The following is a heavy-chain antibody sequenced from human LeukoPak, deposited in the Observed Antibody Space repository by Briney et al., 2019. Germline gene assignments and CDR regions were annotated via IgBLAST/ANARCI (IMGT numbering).Heavy chain of an antibody. Sequence: SETLSLTYSVSGDSLRSSSYYWRCLRHPPGKGLVWLGYLFYSGRPYHNPSLKSRVTISIDTSKNQFSLKLNSVTAADTAVYYCAKGGLVMVASTSSIRLPGFHPWGQGTPVSVSS. J-gene: IGHJ5*02. D-gene: IGHD2-8*01. CDR3: AKGGLVMVASTSSIRLPGFHP. CDR2: LFYSGRP. CDR1: GDSLRSSSYY. V-gene: IGHV4-39*07.